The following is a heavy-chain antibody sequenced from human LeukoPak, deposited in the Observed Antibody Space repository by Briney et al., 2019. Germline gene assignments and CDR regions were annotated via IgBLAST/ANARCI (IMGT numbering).Heavy chain of an antibody. D-gene: IGHD3-10*01. CDR1: GFNFSDYY. J-gene: IGHJ5*02. Sequence: PGGSLRLSCAASGFNFSDYYMSWIRQAPGKGLEWVSYISGSASIIYYADSVKGRFTISRDNAKNSLYLQMHSLRAEDAAMYYCARDRTYASGSRWFNPWGQGTLVTVSS. CDR2: ISGSASII. CDR3: ARDRTYASGSRWFNP. V-gene: IGHV3-11*01.